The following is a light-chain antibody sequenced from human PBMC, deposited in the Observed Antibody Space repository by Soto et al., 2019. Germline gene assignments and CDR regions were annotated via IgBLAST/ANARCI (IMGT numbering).Light chain of an antibody. J-gene: IGKJ2*01. V-gene: IGKV3-20*01. CDR1: QSIANTY. CDR3: QQYDTSPPYT. CDR2: GAS. Sequence: EIVLTQSPGTLSLSPGERATLSCRASQSIANTYLAWYQQKPGQAPRLLIYGASSSATGIPDRFSGSGSGTDFTLTISRLEPEDFAVYYCQQYDTSPPYTFGQGTKLEI.